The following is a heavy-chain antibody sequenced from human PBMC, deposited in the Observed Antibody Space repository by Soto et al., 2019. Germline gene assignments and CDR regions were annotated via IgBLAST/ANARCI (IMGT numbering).Heavy chain of an antibody. CDR2: ISASGEKP. CDR1: GFAFSDYP. Sequence: EVHLLESGGVVVQPGKSLKISCATSGFAFSDYPMTWVRQPPGQGLEWVSGISASGEKPYYADSVKGRFTISRDNSKNTLSLQMNSLRVEDTGIYYCAKLEWLEFGGDYWGQGTLVTVSS. D-gene: IGHD6-19*01. CDR3: AKLEWLEFGGDY. J-gene: IGHJ4*02. V-gene: IGHV3-23*01.